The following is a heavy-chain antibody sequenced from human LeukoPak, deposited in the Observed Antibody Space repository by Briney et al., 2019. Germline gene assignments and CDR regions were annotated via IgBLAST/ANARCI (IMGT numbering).Heavy chain of an antibody. CDR2: IRYDGSNK. D-gene: IGHD5-18*01. CDR3: ATSVDTAMVTPLWFDP. V-gene: IGHV3-30*02. CDR1: GFTFSSYG. Sequence: GGSLRLSCAASGFTFSSYGMHWVRQAPGKGLEWVAFIRYDGSNKYYADSVKGRFTISRDNSKNTLYLQMNSLRAEDTAVYYCATSVDTAMVTPLWFDPWGQGTLVTVSS. J-gene: IGHJ5*02.